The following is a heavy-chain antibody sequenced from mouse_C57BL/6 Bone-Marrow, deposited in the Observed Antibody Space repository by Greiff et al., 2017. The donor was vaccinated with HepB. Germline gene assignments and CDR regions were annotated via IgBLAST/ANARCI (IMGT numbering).Heavy chain of an antibody. Sequence: VQLQQSGPELVKPGASVKISCKASGYTFTDYYMNWVKQSHGKSLEWIGDINPNNGGTSYNQKFKGKATLTVDKSSSTAYMALRSLTSEDSAVYYCARTTTMVTTGYAMDYWGQGTSVTVSS. V-gene: IGHV1-26*01. CDR1: GYTFTDYY. CDR3: ARTTTMVTTGYAMDY. J-gene: IGHJ4*01. D-gene: IGHD2-2*01. CDR2: INPNNGGT.